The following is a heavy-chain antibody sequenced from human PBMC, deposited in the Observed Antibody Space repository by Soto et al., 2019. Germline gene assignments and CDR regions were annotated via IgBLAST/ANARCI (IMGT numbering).Heavy chain of an antibody. V-gene: IGHV1-8*01. CDR1: GYTFTSYD. Sequence: QVQLVQSGAEVKKPGASVKVSCKASGYTFTSYDINWVRQATGQGLEWMGWMNPNSGNTGYAQKFQGRVTMTRNTSISTAYMELSSLRSEDTALYYCARDYDSTGYYDYYYGVDVWGQGTTVTVSS. D-gene: IGHD3-22*01. J-gene: IGHJ6*02. CDR2: MNPNSGNT. CDR3: ARDYDSTGYYDYYYGVDV.